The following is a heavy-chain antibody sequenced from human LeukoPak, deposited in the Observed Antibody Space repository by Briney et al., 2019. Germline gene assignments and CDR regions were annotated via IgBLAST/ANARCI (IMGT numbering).Heavy chain of an antibody. V-gene: IGHV1-2*02. Sequence: ASVKVSCKASGYTFTGYYMHWVRQAPGQGLEWMGWINPNSGGTNYAQKFQGRVTMTRDTSISTAYMELSRLRSDDTAMYYCARYNGNLGVFDYWGQGTLVTVSS. CDR1: GYTFTGYY. D-gene: IGHD1-7*01. CDR3: ARYNGNLGVFDY. CDR2: INPNSGGT. J-gene: IGHJ4*02.